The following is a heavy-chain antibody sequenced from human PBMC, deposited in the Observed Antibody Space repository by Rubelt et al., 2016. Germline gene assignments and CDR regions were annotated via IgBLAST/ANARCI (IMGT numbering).Heavy chain of an antibody. V-gene: IGHV5-10-1*01. J-gene: IGHJ5*02. D-gene: IGHD6-19*01. CDR3: SRQSIAVAGTVWFDP. Sequence: GEGLEWMGRIDPSDSYTNYSPSFQGHVTISADKSISTAYLQWSSLKASDTAMYYCSRQSIAVAGTVWFDPWGQGTLVTVSS. CDR2: IDPSDSYT.